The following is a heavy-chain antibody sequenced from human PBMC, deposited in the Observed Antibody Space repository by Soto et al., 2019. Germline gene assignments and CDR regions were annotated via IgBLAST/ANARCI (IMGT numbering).Heavy chain of an antibody. CDR3: ASGSKDDYYYYGMDV. Sequence: SETLSLTCTVSGGSISSGGYYWSWIRQHPGKGLEWIGYIYYSGSTYYNPSLKSRVTISVDTSKNQFSLKLSSVTAADTAVYYCASGSKDDYYYYGMDVWGQGTTVTVSS. CDR1: GGSISSGGYY. J-gene: IGHJ6*02. V-gene: IGHV4-31*03. CDR2: IYYSGST.